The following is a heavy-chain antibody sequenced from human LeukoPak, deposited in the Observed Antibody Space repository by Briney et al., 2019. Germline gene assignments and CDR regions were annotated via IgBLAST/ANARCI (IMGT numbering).Heavy chain of an antibody. CDR1: GGSISSGDYY. Sequence: SQTLPLTCTVSGGSISSGDYYWSWIRQPPGKGLEWIGYIYYSGSTYYNPSLKSRVTISVDTSKNQFSLKLSSVTAADTAVYYCARDRRGYYGSGSYSWFDPWGQGTLVTVSS. D-gene: IGHD3-10*01. CDR3: ARDRRGYYGSGSYSWFDP. J-gene: IGHJ5*02. CDR2: IYYSGST. V-gene: IGHV4-30-4*08.